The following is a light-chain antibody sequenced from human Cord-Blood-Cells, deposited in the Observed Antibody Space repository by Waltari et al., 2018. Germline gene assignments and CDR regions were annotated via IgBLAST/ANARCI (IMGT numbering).Light chain of an antibody. CDR1: RPHTGSNT. CDR2: SNN. CDR3: AAWDDSLNGVV. J-gene: IGLJ2*01. V-gene: IGLV1-44*01. Sequence: QSALPQPPSASGTPGPRAPLSFSGRRPHTGSNTVTRYQHLPGTAPKPLIYSNNQRPSGVPDRFSGSKSGTSSSLAISGLQSEDEADYYCAAWDDSLNGVVFGGGTKLTVL.